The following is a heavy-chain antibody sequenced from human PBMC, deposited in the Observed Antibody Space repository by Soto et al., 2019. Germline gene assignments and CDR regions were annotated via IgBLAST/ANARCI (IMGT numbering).Heavy chain of an antibody. D-gene: IGHD2-2*01. V-gene: IGHV1-24*01. CDR1: GYTLTELS. CDR3: AAYTWPSVVRAAHYYYYYGMDV. J-gene: IGHJ6*02. Sequence: ASVKVSCKVSGYTLTELSMHWVRQAPGKGLERIEGFDPEDGETIYAQKLQGRVTMTEDTSTDTAYMVLSRLGSEDTAVYYCAAYTWPSVVRAAHYYYYYGMDVWGQGTTVIVSS. CDR2: FDPEDGET.